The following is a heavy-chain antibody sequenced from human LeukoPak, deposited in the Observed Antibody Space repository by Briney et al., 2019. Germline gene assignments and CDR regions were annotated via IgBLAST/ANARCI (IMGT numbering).Heavy chain of an antibody. CDR2: IIPILGIA. CDR3: ARADYGDYFGAFDI. Sequence: SVKVSCKASGGTFGSYAISWVRQAPGQGLEWMGRIIPILGIANYAQKFQGRVTITADKSTSTAYMELSSLRSEDTAVYYCARADYGDYFGAFDIWGQGTMVTVSS. D-gene: IGHD4-17*01. J-gene: IGHJ3*02. CDR1: GGTFGSYA. V-gene: IGHV1-69*04.